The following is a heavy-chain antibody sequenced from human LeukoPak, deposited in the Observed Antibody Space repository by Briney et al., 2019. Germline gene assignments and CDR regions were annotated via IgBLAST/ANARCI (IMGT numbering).Heavy chain of an antibody. CDR1: GFTFDDYG. CDR3: AFFSNYFDF. CDR2: ISASSDST. V-gene: IGHV3-23*01. J-gene: IGHJ4*02. Sequence: GGSLRLSCAASGFTFDDYGMSWVRQAPGKGLEWVSAISASSDSTYYADSVKGRFTISRDNSKNTMYLHMNSLRAEDTAVYYCAFFSNYFDFWGQGTLVTVSS. D-gene: IGHD3-3*01.